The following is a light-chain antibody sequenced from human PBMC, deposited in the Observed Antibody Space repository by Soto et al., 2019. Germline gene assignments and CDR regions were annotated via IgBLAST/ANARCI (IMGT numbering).Light chain of an antibody. J-gene: IGLJ1*01. CDR1: SSDVGGHNY. CDR2: EVT. V-gene: IGLV2-14*01. Sequence: QSVLTQPASVSGSPGQSITISCAVSSSDVGGHNYVSWYQQHPGKAPKLLIYEVTNRPSGVSNRLSGSKSGNTASLAISGLQAEDEADYYCSSYRSTSYVFGTGTKATV. CDR3: SSYRSTSYV.